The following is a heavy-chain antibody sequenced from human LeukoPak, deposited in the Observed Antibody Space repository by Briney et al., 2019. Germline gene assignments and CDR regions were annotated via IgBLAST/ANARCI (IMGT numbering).Heavy chain of an antibody. CDR1: GFTFSSYA. D-gene: IGHD6-13*01. Sequence: GGPLRLSCAASGFTFSSYAMNWVRQAPGKGLEWVSAISGSGSSTYYADSVKGRFTISRDNSKNTLYLQMNSLRAEDTAVYYCAKGIAAAGTGRWLDPWGQGTLVTVSS. CDR3: AKGIAAAGTGRWLDP. V-gene: IGHV3-23*01. J-gene: IGHJ5*02. CDR2: ISGSGSST.